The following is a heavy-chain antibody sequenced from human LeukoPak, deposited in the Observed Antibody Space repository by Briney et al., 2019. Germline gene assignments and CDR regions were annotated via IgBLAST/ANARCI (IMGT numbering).Heavy chain of an antibody. CDR2: IDRAGSEI. D-gene: IGHD6-13*01. V-gene: IGHV3-74*01. J-gene: IGHJ5*02. CDR1: GFTISAHF. CDR3: ARHIRAAAFDP. Sequence: PGGSLRLSCAASGFTISAHFMHWVRQGPGKGLMWVSRIDRAGSEINYADSVKDRFTISRGNAKNTLYLQMNSLRDEDTAVYYCARHIRAAAFDPWGQGTVVTVPS.